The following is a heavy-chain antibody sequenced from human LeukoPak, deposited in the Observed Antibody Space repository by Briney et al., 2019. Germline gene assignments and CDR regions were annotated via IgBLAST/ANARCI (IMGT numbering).Heavy chain of an antibody. D-gene: IGHD4-17*01. CDR2: IIPIFGTA. Sequence: SVTVSCKASGGTFSIYAISWVRQAPGPGLEWMGGIIPIFGTANYAQKFQGRVTITADESTSTAYMELSSLRSEDTAVYYCARARYGDSYYFDYWGQGTLVTVSS. CDR1: GGTFSIYA. J-gene: IGHJ4*02. V-gene: IGHV1-69*01. CDR3: ARARYGDSYYFDY.